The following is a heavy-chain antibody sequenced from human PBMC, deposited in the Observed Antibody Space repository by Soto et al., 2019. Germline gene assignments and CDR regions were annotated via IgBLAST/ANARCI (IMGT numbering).Heavy chain of an antibody. D-gene: IGHD6-19*01. J-gene: IGHJ4*02. CDR1: GGFISGSY. CDR3: ARSVAVPGAHIDY. V-gene: IGHV4-59*01. CDR2: VYYTGST. Sequence: HSETLSLTCSVSGGFISGSYWSWIRQSPGKGLEWLGYVYYTGSTNYSPSLRSRVSISVDTSKNEFSLRLSSVTAADTAVYFCARSVAVPGAHIDYWGQGTQVTVSS.